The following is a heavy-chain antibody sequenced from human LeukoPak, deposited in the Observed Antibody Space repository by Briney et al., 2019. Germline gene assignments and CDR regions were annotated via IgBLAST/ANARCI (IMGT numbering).Heavy chain of an antibody. Sequence: ASAKVSCKASGYTFTSYDINWVRQATGQGLEWMGWMNPNSGNTGYAQKFQGRVTITRNTSISTAYMELSSLRSEDTAVYYCARGRRIAAAGTHFDYWGQGTLVTVSS. D-gene: IGHD6-13*01. J-gene: IGHJ4*02. V-gene: IGHV1-8*03. CDR3: ARGRRIAAAGTHFDY. CDR1: GYTFTSYD. CDR2: MNPNSGNT.